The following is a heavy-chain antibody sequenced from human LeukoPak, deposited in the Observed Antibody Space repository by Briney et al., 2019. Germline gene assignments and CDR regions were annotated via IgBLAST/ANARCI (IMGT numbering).Heavy chain of an antibody. Sequence: PGGSLRLSCAASGLTFSNYGMHWVRQAPGKGLDWVAFIRYDGSDKYYSDSVKGRFTISRDDSKNTLYLQMNSLRAEDTAVYYCAKAPSGSPPFDYWGQGTLVTVSS. D-gene: IGHD1-26*01. CDR1: GLTFSNYG. J-gene: IGHJ4*02. V-gene: IGHV3-30*02. CDR2: IRYDGSDK. CDR3: AKAPSGSPPFDY.